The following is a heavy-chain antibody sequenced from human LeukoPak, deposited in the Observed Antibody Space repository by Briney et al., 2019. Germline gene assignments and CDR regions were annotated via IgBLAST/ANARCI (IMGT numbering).Heavy chain of an antibody. CDR2: IWYDGSNK. CDR1: GFTFSSYW. D-gene: IGHD3-10*01. J-gene: IGHJ6*02. CDR3: ARDPSVWFGELAVVYGMDV. Sequence: GSLRLSCAASGFTFSSYWMHWVRQAPGKGLEWVAVIWYDGSNKYYADSVKGRFTISRDNSKNTLYLQMNSLRAEDTAVYYCARDPSVWFGELAVVYGMDVWGQGTTVTVSS. V-gene: IGHV3-33*08.